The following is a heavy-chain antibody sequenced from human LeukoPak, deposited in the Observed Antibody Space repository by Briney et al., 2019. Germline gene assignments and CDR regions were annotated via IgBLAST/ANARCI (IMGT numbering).Heavy chain of an antibody. CDR3: ARFAAAGVVHFEL. J-gene: IGHJ2*01. CDR1: GFTFSSYA. CDR2: ISGSGGST. Sequence: PGGSLRLSCAASGFTFSSYAMSWVRQAPGKGLEWVSAISGSGGSTYYADSVKGRFTVSRDNAKNSLYLQMYSLRVDDTAVYYCARFAAAGVVHFELWGRGTLVIVSS. V-gene: IGHV3-23*01. D-gene: IGHD6-13*01.